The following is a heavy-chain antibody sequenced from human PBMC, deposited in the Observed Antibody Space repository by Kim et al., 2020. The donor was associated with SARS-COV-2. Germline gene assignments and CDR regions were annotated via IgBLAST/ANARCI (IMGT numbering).Heavy chain of an antibody. CDR1: GFTFSSYA. CDR2: ISYDGSNK. V-gene: IGHV3-30*04. CDR3: ARDGSRGSGYYYDYYYYYGMDV. J-gene: IGHJ6*02. Sequence: GGSLRLSCAASGFTFSSYAMHWVRQAPGKGLEWVAVISYDGSNKYYADSVKGRFTISRDNSKNTLYLQMNSLRAEDTAVYYCARDGSRGSGYYYDYYYYYGMDVWGQGTTVTVSS. D-gene: IGHD3-22*01.